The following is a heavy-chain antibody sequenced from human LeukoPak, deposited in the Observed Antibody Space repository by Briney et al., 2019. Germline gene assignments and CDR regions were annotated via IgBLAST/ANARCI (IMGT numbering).Heavy chain of an antibody. CDR1: GFTFSSYA. Sequence: PGGSLRLSCAASGFTFSSYAMSWVRQAPGKGLEWVSAISGSGGSTYYADSVKGRFTISRDNAKNSLYLQMNSLRAEDTAVYYCASLPGIAAAGFFDYWGQGTLVTVSS. J-gene: IGHJ4*02. D-gene: IGHD6-13*01. V-gene: IGHV3-23*01. CDR2: ISGSGGST. CDR3: ASLPGIAAAGFFDY.